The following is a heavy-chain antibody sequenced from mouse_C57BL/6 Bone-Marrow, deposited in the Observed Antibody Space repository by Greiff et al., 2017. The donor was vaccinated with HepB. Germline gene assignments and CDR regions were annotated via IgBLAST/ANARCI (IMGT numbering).Heavy chain of an antibody. CDR2: INPSSGYT. CDR3: ARSVYYSNHWFAY. D-gene: IGHD2-5*01. J-gene: IGHJ3*01. V-gene: IGHV1-7*01. CDR1: GYTFTSYW. Sequence: QVTLKESGAELAKPGASVKLSCKASGYTFTSYWMHWVKQRPGQGLEWIGYINPSSGYTKYNQKFKDKATLTADKSSSTAYMQLSSLTYEDSAVYYCARSVYYSNHWFAYWGQGTLVTVSA.